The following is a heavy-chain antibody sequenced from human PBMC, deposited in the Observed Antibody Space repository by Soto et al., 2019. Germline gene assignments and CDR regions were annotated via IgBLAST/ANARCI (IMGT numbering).Heavy chain of an antibody. CDR1: GFTFSSYA. V-gene: IGHV3-30-3*01. CDR2: ISYDGSNK. D-gene: IGHD2-15*01. Sequence: PGGSLRLSCAASGFTFSSYAMHWVRQAPGKGLEWVAVISYDGSNKYYADSVKGRFTISRDNSKNTLYLQMNSLRAEDTAVYYCARGPDIVVVVAATPPLYGMDVWGQGTTVTVS. CDR3: ARGPDIVVVVAATPPLYGMDV. J-gene: IGHJ6*02.